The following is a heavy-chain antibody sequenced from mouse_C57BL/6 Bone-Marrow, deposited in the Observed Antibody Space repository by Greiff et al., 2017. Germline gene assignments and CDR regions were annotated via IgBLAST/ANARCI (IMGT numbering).Heavy chain of an antibody. CDR2: IWSGGST. Sequence: VKLVESGPGLVQPSQSLSITCTVSGFSLTSYGVHWVRQSPGKGLEWLGVIWSGGSTDYNAAFISRLSISKDNYKSQVFFKLNSLQADDTAIYYCARDGNCLWYFDVWGTGTTVTVSS. V-gene: IGHV2-2*01. J-gene: IGHJ1*03. D-gene: IGHD2-1*01. CDR3: ARDGNCLWYFDV. CDR1: GFSLTSYG.